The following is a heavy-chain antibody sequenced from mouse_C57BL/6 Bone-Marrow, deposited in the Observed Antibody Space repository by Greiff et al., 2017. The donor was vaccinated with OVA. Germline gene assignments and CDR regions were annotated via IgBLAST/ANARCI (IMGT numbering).Heavy chain of an antibody. J-gene: IGHJ2*01. D-gene: IGHD1-1*01. CDR1: GYSITSGYY. V-gene: IGHV3-6*01. CDR2: ISYDGSN. CDR3: ASSSKGDFDY. Sequence: EVQLVESGPGLVKPSQSLSLTCSVTGYSITSGYYWNWIRQFPGNKLEWMGYISYDGSNNYNPSLKNRISITRDTSKNQFFLKLNSVTTEDTATYYCASSSKGDFDYWGQGTTLTVSS.